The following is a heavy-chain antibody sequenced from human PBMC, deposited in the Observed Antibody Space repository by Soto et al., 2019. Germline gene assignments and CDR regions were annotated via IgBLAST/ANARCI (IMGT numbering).Heavy chain of an antibody. J-gene: IGHJ6*02. CDR2: IIPIFGTA. Sequence: SVKVSCKASGGTFSSYAISWLRQAPGQGLEWMGGIIPIFGTANYAQKFQGRVTITADESTSTAYMELSSLRSEDTAVYYCAREIGSSSDYYYYGMDVWGQGTTVTVSS. CDR3: AREIGSSSDYYYYGMDV. V-gene: IGHV1-69*13. D-gene: IGHD6-6*01. CDR1: GGTFSSYA.